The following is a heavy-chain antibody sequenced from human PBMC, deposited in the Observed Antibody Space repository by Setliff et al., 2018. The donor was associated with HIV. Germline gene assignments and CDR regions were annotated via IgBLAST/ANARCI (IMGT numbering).Heavy chain of an antibody. CDR3: ARENTYDSSGWGAFDI. D-gene: IGHD3-22*01. CDR1: GYTFPSYG. V-gene: IGHV1-18*01. Sequence: ASVKVSCKASGYTFPSYGISWVRRAPGQGLEWMGWISAYDGNTNYAQKFQGRVTMTTDTSTSTAYMELRSLRSDDTAVYYCARENTYDSSGWGAFDIWGPGTMVTVSS. J-gene: IGHJ3*02. CDR2: ISAYDGNT.